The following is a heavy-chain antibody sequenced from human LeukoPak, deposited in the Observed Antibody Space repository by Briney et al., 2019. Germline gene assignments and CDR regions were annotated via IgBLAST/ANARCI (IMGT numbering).Heavy chain of an antibody. CDR3: ASLQLRYFDWLSSPVDAFDI. V-gene: IGHV3-30-3*01. CDR1: GFTFSSYA. D-gene: IGHD3-9*01. Sequence: GRSLRLSCAASGFTFSSYAMHWVRQAPGKGLEWVAVISYDGSNKYYADSVKGRFTISRDNSKNTLYLQMNSLRAEDTAVYYCASLQLRYFDWLSSPVDAFDIWGQETMVTVSS. J-gene: IGHJ3*02. CDR2: ISYDGSNK.